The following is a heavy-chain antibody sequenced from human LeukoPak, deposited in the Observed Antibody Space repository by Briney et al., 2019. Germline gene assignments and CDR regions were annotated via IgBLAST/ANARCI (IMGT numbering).Heavy chain of an antibody. D-gene: IGHD6-19*01. V-gene: IGHV3-23*01. Sequence: GGSLRLSCAASGFTFSSYAMSWVRQAPGKGLEWVSAIRGSGGSTYYADSVKGRFTISRDNSKNTLYLQMNSLRAEDTAVYYCARDPNIAVAGPGAFDIWGQGTMVTVSS. CDR2: IRGSGGST. CDR1: GFTFSSYA. CDR3: ARDPNIAVAGPGAFDI. J-gene: IGHJ3*02.